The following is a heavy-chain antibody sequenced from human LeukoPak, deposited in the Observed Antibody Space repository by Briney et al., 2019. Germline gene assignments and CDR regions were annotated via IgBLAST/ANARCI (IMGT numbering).Heavy chain of an antibody. V-gene: IGHV3-23*01. CDR1: GFTFSSYA. J-gene: IGHJ1*01. Sequence: GGSLRLSCAASGFTFSSYAMSWVRQAPGKGLEWVSAISGSGGSTYYADSVKGRFTISRDNSKNTLYLQMNGLRAEDTAVYYCAKVRRSAEYFQHWGQGTLVTVSS. CDR3: AKVRRSAEYFQH. CDR2: ISGSGGST.